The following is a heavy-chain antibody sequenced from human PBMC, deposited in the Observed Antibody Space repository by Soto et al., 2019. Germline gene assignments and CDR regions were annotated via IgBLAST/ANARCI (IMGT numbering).Heavy chain of an antibody. CDR3: ARDEARSSGGNSDYYYGMDV. J-gene: IGHJ6*02. Sequence: SVKVSCKASGGTFSSYAISWVRQAPGQGLEWMGGIIPIFGTANYAQKFQGRVTITADESTSTAYMELSSLRSGDTAVYYCARDEARSSGGNSDYYYGMDVWGQGTTVTVS. CDR1: GGTFSSYA. CDR2: IIPIFGTA. D-gene: IGHD2-15*01. V-gene: IGHV1-69*13.